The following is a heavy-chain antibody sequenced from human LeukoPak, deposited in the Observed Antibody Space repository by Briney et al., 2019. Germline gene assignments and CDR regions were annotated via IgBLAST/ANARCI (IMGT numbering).Heavy chain of an antibody. D-gene: IGHD3-10*01. CDR3: LITMVRGVRNYYGMDV. V-gene: IGHV3-53*01. Sequence: GGSLRLSCAASGFTVSSNYMSWVRQAPGKGLEWVSVIYSGGSTYYAGSVKGRFTISRDNSKNTLYLQMNSLRAEDTAVYYCLITMVRGVRNYYGMDVWGQGTTVTVSS. J-gene: IGHJ6*02. CDR1: GFTVSSNY. CDR2: IYSGGST.